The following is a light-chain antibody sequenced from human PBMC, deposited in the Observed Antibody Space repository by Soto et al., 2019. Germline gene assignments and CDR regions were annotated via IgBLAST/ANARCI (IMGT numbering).Light chain of an antibody. CDR1: TGAVTSGHY. CDR2: DTS. V-gene: IGLV7-46*01. CDR3: LLSYSGARPYV. J-gene: IGLJ1*01. Sequence: QAVVAHEPSLTVSLGGTVTLTCGSSTGAVTSGHYPYWFQQKPGQAPRTLIYDTSNKHSWTPARFSGSLLGGKAALTLSGAQTEDEAEYYCLLSYSGARPYVFGTGTKVTVL.